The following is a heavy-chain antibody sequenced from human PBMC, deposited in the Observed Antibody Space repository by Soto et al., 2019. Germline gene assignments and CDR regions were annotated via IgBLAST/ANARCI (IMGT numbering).Heavy chain of an antibody. D-gene: IGHD3-10*01. CDR2: ISYDGSNK. J-gene: IGHJ4*02. CDR3: AKGRRLLWFGESYFDY. CDR1: GFTFSSYG. Sequence: PGVSLRLSWAASGFTFSSYGMHWVRQAPGKGLEWVAVISYDGSNKYYADSVKGRFTISRDNSKNTLYLQMNSLRAEDTAVYYCAKGRRLLWFGESYFDYWGQGTLVTV. V-gene: IGHV3-30*18.